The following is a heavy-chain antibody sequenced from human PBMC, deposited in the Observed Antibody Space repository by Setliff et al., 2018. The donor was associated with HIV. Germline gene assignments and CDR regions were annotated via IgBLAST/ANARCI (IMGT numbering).Heavy chain of an antibody. CDR3: ARAEWDRALAGRVDWFDP. D-gene: IGHD1-26*01. CDR1: GDSISSGTYY. CDR2: IYTSGST. Sequence: PSETLSLTCTVSGDSISSGTYYWSWIRQPAGKALEWIGHIYTSGSTNYNPSLKSRVTRSVGTSENQFSLRLSSVTAADTAVYYCARAEWDRALAGRVDWFDPWGRGTLVTVSS. J-gene: IGHJ5*02. V-gene: IGHV4-61*09.